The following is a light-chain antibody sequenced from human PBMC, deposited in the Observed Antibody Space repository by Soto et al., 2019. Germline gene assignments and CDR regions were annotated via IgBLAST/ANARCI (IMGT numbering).Light chain of an antibody. CDR1: QKILYSSNNKNY. J-gene: IGKJ3*01. CDR2: WAS. CDR3: QQYYSIPFT. Sequence: DIVMTQSPDSLAVSLGERATINCKSSQKILYSSNNKNYLAWYQQKPGQPPKLLIYWASTRGSGVPDRFSGSGSGTDFTLTISSLQAEDVAVYYCQQYYSIPFTFGPGTKVEIK. V-gene: IGKV4-1*01.